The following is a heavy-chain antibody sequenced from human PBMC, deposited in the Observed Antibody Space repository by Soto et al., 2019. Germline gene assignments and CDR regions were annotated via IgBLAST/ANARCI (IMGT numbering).Heavy chain of an antibody. D-gene: IGHD3-3*01. V-gene: IGHV4-31*03. CDR2: IYYSGST. J-gene: IGHJ5*02. CDR3: ARARTPYDFRRVENWFDP. CDR1: GGSISSGGYY. Sequence: KPSETLSLTCTVSGGSISSGGYYWSWIRQHPGKGLEWIGYIYYSGSTYYNPSLKSRVTISVDTSKNQFSLKLSSVTAADTAVYYCARARTPYDFRRVENWFDPWGQGTLVTVSS.